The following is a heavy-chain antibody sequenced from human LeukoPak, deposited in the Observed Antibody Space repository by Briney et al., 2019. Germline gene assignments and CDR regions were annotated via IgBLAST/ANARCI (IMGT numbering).Heavy chain of an antibody. CDR1: GFTFSSYA. V-gene: IGHV3-23*01. Sequence: PGGSLRLSCAASGFTFSSYAMSWVRQAPGKGLEWVSAISGSGGSTYYADSVKGRFTISRDNSKNTLYLQMNSLRAEDTAVYYCAKTVGATTRRGWFDPWGQGTLVTVSS. D-gene: IGHD1-26*01. CDR2: ISGSGGST. CDR3: AKTVGATTRRGWFDP. J-gene: IGHJ5*02.